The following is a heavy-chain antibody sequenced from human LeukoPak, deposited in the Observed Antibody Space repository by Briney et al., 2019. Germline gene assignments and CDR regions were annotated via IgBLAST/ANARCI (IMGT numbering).Heavy chain of an antibody. CDR1: GFNFNDYD. V-gene: IGHV3-9*01. Sequence: PGGSLRLSCAASGFNFNDYDINWVRQVPGKGLEWVSGINWNSVHIGYADSVKGRFTISRDNAENSLYLQMNSLRAEDTAVYYCARDGNSYYYYYMDVWGKGTTVTISS. CDR2: INWNSVHI. D-gene: IGHD4-23*01. CDR3: ARDGNSYYYYYMDV. J-gene: IGHJ6*03.